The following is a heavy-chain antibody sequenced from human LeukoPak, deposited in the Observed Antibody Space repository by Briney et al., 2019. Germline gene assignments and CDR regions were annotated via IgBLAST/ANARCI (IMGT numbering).Heavy chain of an antibody. CDR3: ARGPRRLDP. J-gene: IGHJ5*02. CDR1: GGSFSGYY. Sequence: SETLSLTCTVYGGSFSGYYWSWIRQPPGKGLEWIGEINHSGSTNYNPSLKSRVTISVDTSKNQLSLKLSSVTAADTAVYYCARGPRRLDPWGQGTLVTVSS. V-gene: IGHV4-34*01. CDR2: INHSGST.